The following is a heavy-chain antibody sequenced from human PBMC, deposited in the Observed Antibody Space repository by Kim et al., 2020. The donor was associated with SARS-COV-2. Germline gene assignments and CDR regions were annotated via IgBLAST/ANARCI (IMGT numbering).Heavy chain of an antibody. Sequence: GGSLRLSCAVSGFTFSSYEMNWVRQAPGKGLEWVSYISSSGSTIYYADTVKGLFTISRDNAKNSLYLQMNSLRAEDTAVYYCARDPYSSSYNYYGMDVWGQGTTVTVSS. CDR1: GFTFSSYE. V-gene: IGHV3-48*03. D-gene: IGHD6-13*01. J-gene: IGHJ6*02. CDR3: ARDPYSSSYNYYGMDV. CDR2: ISSSGSTI.